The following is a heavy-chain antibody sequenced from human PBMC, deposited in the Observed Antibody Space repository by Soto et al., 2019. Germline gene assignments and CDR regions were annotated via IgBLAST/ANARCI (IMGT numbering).Heavy chain of an antibody. Sequence: NPSETLSLTCTVSGGSISSYYWSWIRQPPGKGLEWIGNIYYTGSTNYNPSHKSRVAISVDMSRKQVSLKLTSLTAADTAVYYCTRVGGYYGDYPNFDYWGQGTLVTVSS. J-gene: IGHJ4*02. V-gene: IGHV4-59*01. CDR2: IYYTGST. CDR3: TRVGGYYGDYPNFDY. CDR1: GGSISSYY. D-gene: IGHD4-17*01.